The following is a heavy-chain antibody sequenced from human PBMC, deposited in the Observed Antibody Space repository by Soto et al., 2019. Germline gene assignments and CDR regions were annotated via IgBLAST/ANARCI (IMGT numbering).Heavy chain of an antibody. D-gene: IGHD1-26*01. CDR1: GGSISSYY. V-gene: IGHV4-59*01. CDR2: IYYSGST. CDR3: ARDCPKGGWFAL. J-gene: IGHJ5*02. Sequence: SETLSLTCTVSGGSISSYYWSWIRQPPGKGLEWIGYIYYSGSTNYNPSLKSRVTISVDTSKNQFSLKLSSVAAADTAVYYCARDCPKGGWFALRGQGTLVPVSS.